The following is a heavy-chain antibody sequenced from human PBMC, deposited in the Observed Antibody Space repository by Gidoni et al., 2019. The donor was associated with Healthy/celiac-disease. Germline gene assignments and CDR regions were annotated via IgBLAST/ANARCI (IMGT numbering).Heavy chain of an antibody. J-gene: IGHJ3*02. CDR1: GGSISSSDYY. CDR3: ARLILTVVVAATYDAFDI. V-gene: IGHV4-39*01. D-gene: IGHD2-15*01. Sequence: QLQLQESGPGLVKPSETLSLTCTVSGGSISSSDYYWGWIRQPPGKGLEWIGSVYYSGRTYYNPSLKSRVTISVDTSKNQFSLKLSSVTAADTAVYNCARLILTVVVAATYDAFDIWGQGTMVTVSS. CDR2: VYYSGRT.